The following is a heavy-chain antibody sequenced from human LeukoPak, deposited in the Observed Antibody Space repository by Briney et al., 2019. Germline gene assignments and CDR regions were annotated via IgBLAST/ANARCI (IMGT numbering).Heavy chain of an antibody. V-gene: IGHV3-23*01. D-gene: IGHD4-17*01. J-gene: IGHJ4*02. CDR2: ISGSGGST. Sequence: LGGSLRLSCAASGFTFSNYAMSWVRQAPGKGQEWISSISGSGGSTYYADSVKGRFTISRDNSKNTLYLQMNSLRAEDTAVYYCARRGESTNYGDYRFDSWGQGTLVTVSS. CDR1: GFTFSNYA. CDR3: ARRGESTNYGDYRFDS.